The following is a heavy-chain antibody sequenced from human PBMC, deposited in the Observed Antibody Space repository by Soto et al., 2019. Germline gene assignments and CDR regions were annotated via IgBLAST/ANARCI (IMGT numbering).Heavy chain of an antibody. Sequence: SETLSLTCAVYGGSFSGYYWSWIRQPPGKGLEWIGEINHSGSTNYNPSLKSRVTISVDTSKNQFSLKLSSVTAADTAVYYCARSRDTVRTLHYYFDYWGQGTLLTVSS. V-gene: IGHV4-34*01. J-gene: IGHJ4*02. D-gene: IGHD5-18*01. CDR2: INHSGST. CDR1: GGSFSGYY. CDR3: ARSRDTVRTLHYYFDY.